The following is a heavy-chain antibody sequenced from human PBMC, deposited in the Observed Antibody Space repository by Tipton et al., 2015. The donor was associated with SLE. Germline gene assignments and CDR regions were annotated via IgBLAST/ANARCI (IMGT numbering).Heavy chain of an antibody. V-gene: IGHV4-34*01. CDR3: ASRPYYDSSGSIDY. D-gene: IGHD3-22*01. J-gene: IGHJ4*02. CDR2: INHSGST. Sequence: LRLSCAVYGGSFSGYYWSWIRQPPGKGLEWIGEINHSGSTNYNPSLKSRVTISVDTSKNQFSLKLSSVTAADTAVYYCASRPYYDSSGSIDYWGQGTLVTVSS. CDR1: GGSFSGYY.